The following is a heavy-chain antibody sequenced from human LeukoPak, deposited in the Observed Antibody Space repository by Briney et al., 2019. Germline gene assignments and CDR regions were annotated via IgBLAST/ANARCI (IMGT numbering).Heavy chain of an antibody. J-gene: IGHJ6*03. CDR3: ARERHIAAAVYYYYMDV. V-gene: IGHV1-18*01. CDR2: INAYNGNT. Sequence: ASVKVSCKASGYTVTSYILRWVRQAPGQGLAGMGWINAYNGNTDYAQRTQGRVTMTTSTSMSTAYMEVRSLRSDDTAVYYCARERHIAAAVYYYYMDVWGKGTPVTVSS. D-gene: IGHD6-13*01. CDR1: GYTVTSYI.